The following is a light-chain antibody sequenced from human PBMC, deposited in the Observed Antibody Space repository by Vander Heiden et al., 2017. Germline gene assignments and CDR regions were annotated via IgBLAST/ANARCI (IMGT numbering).Light chain of an antibody. J-gene: IGKJ3*01. CDR3: QQYGSSPGT. CDR1: QSVSSSV. V-gene: IGKV3-20*01. CDR2: GAS. Sequence: EIVLTQSPGTLSLSPGERATLSCRASQSVSSSVSGWYQQKPGQAPRLLIYGASTRATGIPDRFSGSGSGTDFTLTISRLEAEDSAVYYCQQYGSSPGTFGPGTKVEIK.